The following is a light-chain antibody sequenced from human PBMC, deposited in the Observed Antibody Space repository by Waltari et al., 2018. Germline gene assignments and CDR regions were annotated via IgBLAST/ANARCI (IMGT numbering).Light chain of an antibody. CDR1: QGISNY. CDR3: LQYDSKPPLT. V-gene: IGKV1-17*01. J-gene: IGKJ4*01. Sequence: DIQMTQSPSSLSASVGDRVTITCRASQGISNYLSWYQQKPGKAPKRLIYAASSLESGVPSRFIGRGSGTEFTLTISCLQPDDFSAYYCLQYDSKPPLTFGGGTKVEIK. CDR2: AAS.